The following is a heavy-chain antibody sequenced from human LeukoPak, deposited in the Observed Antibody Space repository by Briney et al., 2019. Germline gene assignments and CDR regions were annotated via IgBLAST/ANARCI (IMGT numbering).Heavy chain of an antibody. J-gene: IGHJ5*02. CDR2: MNPNSGNT. D-gene: IGHD6-13*01. CDR3: ARGGSSWYYGTRNWFDP. V-gene: IGHV1-8*01. CDR1: GYTFTCYD. Sequence: ASVKVSCKASGYTFTCYDINWVRQATGQGLEWMGWMNPNSGNTGYAQKFQGRVTMTRNTSISTAYMELSSLRSEDTAVYYCARGGSSWYYGTRNWFDPWGQGTLVTVSS.